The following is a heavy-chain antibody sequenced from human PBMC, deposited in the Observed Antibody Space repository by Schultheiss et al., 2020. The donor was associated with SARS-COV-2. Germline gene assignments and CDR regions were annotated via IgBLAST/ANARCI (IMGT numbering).Heavy chain of an antibody. V-gene: IGHV3-66*01. CDR2: IYSGGST. CDR1: GFTVSSNY. CDR3: ARGGGYGSGSHFDY. Sequence: GSLRLSCAASGFTVSSNYMSWVRQAPGKGLEWVSVIYSGGSTYYADSVKGRFTISRDNSKNTLYLQMNSLRAEDTAVYYCARGGGYGSGSHFDYWGQGTLVTVSS. J-gene: IGHJ4*02. D-gene: IGHD3-10*01.